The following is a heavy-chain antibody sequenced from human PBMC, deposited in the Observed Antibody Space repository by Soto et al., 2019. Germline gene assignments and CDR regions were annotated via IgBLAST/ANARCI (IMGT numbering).Heavy chain of an antibody. CDR3: ALSRPPRLLDY. V-gene: IGHV2-5*02. D-gene: IGHD6-6*01. CDR2: IYWDDDK. Sequence: QITLKESGPTLVKPTQTLTLTCTFSGFSLSTSGVGVGWIRQPPGKALEWLALIYWDDDKRYSPSLNSRLTTTKDTSKHPVVLTMTNMDPVDTATYYCALSRPPRLLDYCGQGTLVTVSS. J-gene: IGHJ4*02. CDR1: GFSLSTSGVG.